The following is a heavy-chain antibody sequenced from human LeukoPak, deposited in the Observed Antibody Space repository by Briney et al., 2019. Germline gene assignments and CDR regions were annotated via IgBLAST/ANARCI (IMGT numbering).Heavy chain of an antibody. Sequence: SETLSLTCTVSGGSISSSSYYWSWIRQPPGKGLEWIGEINHSGSTNYNPSLKSRVTISVDTSKNQFSLKLSSVTAADTAVYYCARGPQDIVVVPAAIYYYYYYGMDVWGQGTTVTVSS. CDR1: GGSISSSSYY. CDR2: INHSGST. D-gene: IGHD2-2*02. CDR3: ARGPQDIVVVPAAIYYYYYYGMDV. J-gene: IGHJ6*02. V-gene: IGHV4-39*07.